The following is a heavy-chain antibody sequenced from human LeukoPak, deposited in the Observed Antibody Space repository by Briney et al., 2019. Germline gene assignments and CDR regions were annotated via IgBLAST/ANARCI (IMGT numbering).Heavy chain of an antibody. Sequence: GRSLRLSCAASGFTFSSYAMHWVRQAPGKGLEWVAVISYDGSNKYYADSVKGRFTISRDNSKNTLYLQMNSLRAEDTAVYYCARATVLGYFDYWGQGTLVTVSS. D-gene: IGHD3-3*02. CDR3: ARATVLGYFDY. V-gene: IGHV3-30*01. CDR2: ISYDGSNK. J-gene: IGHJ4*02. CDR1: GFTFSSYA.